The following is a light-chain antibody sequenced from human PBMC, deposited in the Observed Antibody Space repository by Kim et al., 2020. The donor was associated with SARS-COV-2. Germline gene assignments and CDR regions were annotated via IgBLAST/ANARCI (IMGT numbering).Light chain of an antibody. J-gene: IGLJ3*02. CDR2: RNN. Sequence: GQRVTITGSGSSSNIGSNYVYWYQQHPGTAPKLLIYRNNQRPSGVPDRFSGSKSGTSASLATSGLRSEDEADYYCAAWDDSLSGWVFGGGTKLTVL. V-gene: IGLV1-47*01. CDR3: AAWDDSLSGWV. CDR1: SSNIGSNY.